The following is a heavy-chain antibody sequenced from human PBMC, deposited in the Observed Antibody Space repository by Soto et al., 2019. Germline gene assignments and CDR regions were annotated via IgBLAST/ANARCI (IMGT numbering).Heavy chain of an antibody. CDR1: GGSISSYY. D-gene: IGHD3-3*01. J-gene: IGHJ6*02. CDR2: IYYSGST. CDR3: ARDSGLRFLEGDYYYYGMDV. V-gene: IGHV4-59*01. Sequence: SETLSLTCTVSGGSISSYYWSWIRQPPGKGLEWIGYIYYSGSTNYNPSLKSRVTISVDTSKNQFSLKLSSVTAADTAVYYCARDSGLRFLEGDYYYYGMDVWGQGTTVTAP.